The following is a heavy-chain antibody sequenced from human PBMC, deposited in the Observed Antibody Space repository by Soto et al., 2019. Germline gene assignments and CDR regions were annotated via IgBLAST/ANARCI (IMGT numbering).Heavy chain of an antibody. Sequence: SETLSLTCTVSGGSISSGDYYWSWIRQPPGKGLEWIGYIYYSGSTYYNPSLKSRVTISVDTSKNQFSLKLSSVTAADTAVYYCARVSVTTIGFDPWGQGTLVTVSS. V-gene: IGHV4-30-4*01. CDR3: ARVSVTTIGFDP. CDR1: GGSISSGDYY. J-gene: IGHJ5*02. D-gene: IGHD4-4*01. CDR2: IYYSGST.